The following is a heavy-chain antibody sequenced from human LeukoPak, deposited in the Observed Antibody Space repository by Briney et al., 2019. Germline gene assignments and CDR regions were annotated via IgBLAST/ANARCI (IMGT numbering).Heavy chain of an antibody. J-gene: IGHJ6*03. Sequence: GGSLRHTCAASGFTFSSHSMNWVRQAPGKGLEWVSSISSSSSYIYYADSVKGRFTISRDNAKNSLYLQMNSLRAEDTAVYYCARDPERAPGDMNFWGKGTPVTVSS. D-gene: IGHD1-1*01. CDR2: ISSSSSYI. CDR1: GFTFSSHS. V-gene: IGHV3-21*01. CDR3: ARDPERAPGDMNF.